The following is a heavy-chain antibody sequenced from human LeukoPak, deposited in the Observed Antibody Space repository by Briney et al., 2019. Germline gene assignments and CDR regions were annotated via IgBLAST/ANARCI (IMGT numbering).Heavy chain of an antibody. J-gene: IGHJ3*02. CDR2: IYHSGST. D-gene: IGHD3-10*01. Sequence: PSETLSLTCAVYGGSFSGYYWGWIRQPPGKGLEWIGSIYHSGSTYYNPSLKSRVTISVDTSKNQFSLKLSSVTAADTAVYYCASAADMVRGVVGAFDIWGQGTMVTVSS. CDR3: ASAADMVRGVVGAFDI. CDR1: GGSFSGYY. V-gene: IGHV4-34*01.